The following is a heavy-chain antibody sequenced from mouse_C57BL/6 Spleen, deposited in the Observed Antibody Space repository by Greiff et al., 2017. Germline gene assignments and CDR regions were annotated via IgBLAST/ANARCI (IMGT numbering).Heavy chain of an antibody. CDR3: ARNLLLMTMDY. J-gene: IGHJ4*01. CDR1: GFTFSSYA. V-gene: IGHV5-4*03. D-gene: IGHD1-1*01. CDR2: ISDGGSYT. Sequence: DVMLVESGGGLVKPGGSLKLSCAASGFTFSSYAMSWVRQTPEKRLEWVATISDGGSYTYYPDNVKGRFTISRDNAKNNLYLQMSHLKSEDTAMYYCARNLLLMTMDYWGQGTSVTVSS.